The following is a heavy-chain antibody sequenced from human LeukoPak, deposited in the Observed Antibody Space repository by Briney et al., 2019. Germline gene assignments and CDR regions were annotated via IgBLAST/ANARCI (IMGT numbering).Heavy chain of an antibody. CDR2: INPNSGGT. Sequence: ASVKVSCKASGYTFTGYHMHWVRQAPGQGLEWMGWINPNSGGTNYAQKFQGRVTMTRDTSISTAFMELSRLRSDDTAVCYCVRDLNIATLDYWGQGTLVTVSS. D-gene: IGHD6-13*01. CDR3: VRDLNIATLDY. CDR1: GYTFTGYH. V-gene: IGHV1-2*02. J-gene: IGHJ4*02.